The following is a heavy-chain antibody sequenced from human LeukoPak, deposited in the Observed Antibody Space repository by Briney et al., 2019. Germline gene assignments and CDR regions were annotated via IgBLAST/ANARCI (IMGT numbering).Heavy chain of an antibody. Sequence: ASVKVSCKASEYTFTSYAMHWVRQAPGQRLEWMGWINAGNGNTKYSQKLQGRVTITRDTSASTAYMELSSLRSEDTAVYYCARAGYPYIGSSHYFDYWGQGTLVTVSS. J-gene: IGHJ4*02. CDR2: INAGNGNT. CDR3: ARAGYPYIGSSHYFDY. D-gene: IGHD6-6*01. CDR1: EYTFTSYA. V-gene: IGHV1-3*01.